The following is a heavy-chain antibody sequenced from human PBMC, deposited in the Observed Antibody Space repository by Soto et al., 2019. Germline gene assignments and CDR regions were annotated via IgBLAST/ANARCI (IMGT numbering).Heavy chain of an antibody. CDR1: GYTFTGYY. D-gene: IGHD3-22*01. J-gene: IGHJ4*02. CDR2: INPNSGGT. CDR3: ARDYTDYYDRSGYFDY. V-gene: IGHV1-2*02. Sequence: ASVKVSCKASGYTFTGYYMHWVRQAPGQGLEWMGWINPNSGGTNYAQKFQGRVTMTRDTSISTAYMELSRLRSDDTAVYYCARDYTDYYDRSGYFDYWGQRTLVTVSS.